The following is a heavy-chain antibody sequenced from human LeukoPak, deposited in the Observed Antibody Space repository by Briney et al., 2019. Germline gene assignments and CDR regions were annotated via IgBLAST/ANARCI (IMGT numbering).Heavy chain of an antibody. Sequence: ASVKVSCKASGGTFSSYAISWVRQAPGQGLEWMGGIIPIFGTANYAQKFQGRVTITADESTSTAYMELSSLRSEDTAVYYCARGEMATIGPYYYYYMDVWGKGTTVTFSS. V-gene: IGHV1-69*13. D-gene: IGHD5-24*01. CDR1: GGTFSSYA. J-gene: IGHJ6*03. CDR2: IIPIFGTA. CDR3: ARGEMATIGPYYYYYMDV.